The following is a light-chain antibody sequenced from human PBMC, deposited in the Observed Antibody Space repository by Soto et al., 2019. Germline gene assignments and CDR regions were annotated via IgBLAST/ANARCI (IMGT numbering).Light chain of an antibody. CDR3: QAWDSSSLWV. V-gene: IGLV3-1*01. Sequence: SYELTQPPSVSVSPGQTASITCSGDKLGDKYACWYQQKPGQSPVLVIYQDSKRPSGIPERFSGSNSGNTATLTISGTQAMDEADYYCQAWDSSSLWVFSGGTKLTVL. J-gene: IGLJ3*02. CDR2: QDS. CDR1: KLGDKY.